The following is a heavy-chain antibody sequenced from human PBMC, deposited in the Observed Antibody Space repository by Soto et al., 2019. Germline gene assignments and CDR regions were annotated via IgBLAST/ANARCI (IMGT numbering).Heavy chain of an antibody. D-gene: IGHD6-13*01. J-gene: IGHJ6*02. CDR3: ARDLAAGYYYYYGMDV. CDR1: GFTFSSYS. Sequence: GGSLRLSCAASGFTFSSYSMNWVRQAPGKGLEWVSYISSSSSTIYYADSVKGRFTISRDNAKNSLYLQMNSLRDEDTAVYYCARDLAAGYYYYYGMDVWGQGTTVTVSS. V-gene: IGHV3-48*02. CDR2: ISSSSSTI.